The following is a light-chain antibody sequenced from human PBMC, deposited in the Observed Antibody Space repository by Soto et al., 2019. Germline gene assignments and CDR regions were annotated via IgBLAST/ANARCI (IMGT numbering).Light chain of an antibody. J-gene: IGLJ2*01. CDR3: SSYTSSSTLV. V-gene: IGLV2-14*01. Sequence: QSVLTQPASVSGTPGQSITISCTGTGSDVGGYHYVSWYQQHPGKAPKLMIYEVSNRPSGVSNRFSGSKSGNTASLTISGLQAEDEADYYCSSYTSSSTLVFGGGTKLTVL. CDR2: EVS. CDR1: GSDVGGYHY.